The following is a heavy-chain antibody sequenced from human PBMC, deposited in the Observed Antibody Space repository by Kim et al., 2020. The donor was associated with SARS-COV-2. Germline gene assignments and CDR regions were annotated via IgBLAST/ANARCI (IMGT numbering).Heavy chain of an antibody. V-gene: IGHV4-61*02. Sequence: SETLSLTCTVSGGSISSGSYYWSWIRQPAGKGLEWIGRIYTSGRTNYNPSLKSRVTISVDTSKNQFSLKLSSVTAADTAVYYCAREEMIPPPYCSSTSCYFYYGMDVWGQGTTVTVSS. CDR3: AREEMIPPPYCSSTSCYFYYGMDV. CDR1: GGSISSGSYY. D-gene: IGHD2-2*01. J-gene: IGHJ6*02. CDR2: IYTSGRT.